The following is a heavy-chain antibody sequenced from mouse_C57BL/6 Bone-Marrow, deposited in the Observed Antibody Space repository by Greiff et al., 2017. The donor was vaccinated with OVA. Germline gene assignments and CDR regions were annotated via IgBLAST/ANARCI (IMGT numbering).Heavy chain of an antibody. V-gene: IGHV5-9-1*02. CDR3: TRDYYGSSPYYAMDY. D-gene: IGHD1-1*01. J-gene: IGHJ4*01. CDR1: GFTFSSYA. Sequence: EVKVVESGEGLVKPGGSLKLSCAASGFTFSSYAMSWVRQTPEKRLEWVAYISSGGDYIYYADTVKGRFTISRDNARNTLYLQMSSLKSEDTAMYYCTRDYYGSSPYYAMDYWGQGTSVTVSS. CDR2: ISSGGDYI.